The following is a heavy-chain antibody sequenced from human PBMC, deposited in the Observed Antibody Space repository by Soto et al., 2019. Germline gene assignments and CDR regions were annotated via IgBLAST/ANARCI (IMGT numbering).Heavy chain of an antibody. D-gene: IGHD1-26*01. CDR3: ARDPAIYSGKFDYGLDV. V-gene: IGHV3-48*03. CDR1: GFTFSTYE. Sequence: EVQLLESGGGLVQPGGSLRLSCAASGFTFSTYEMNWVRQAPGKGLEWVSYIGTRGRTIYYADSVKGRFTISRDNAKSSLYLQMNSLRAEDTAVYYCARDPAIYSGKFDYGLDVWGQGTTVTVSS. CDR2: IGTRGRTI. J-gene: IGHJ6*02.